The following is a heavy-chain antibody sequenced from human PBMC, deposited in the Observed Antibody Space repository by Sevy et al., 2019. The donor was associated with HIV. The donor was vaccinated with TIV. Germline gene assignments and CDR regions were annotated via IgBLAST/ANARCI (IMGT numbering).Heavy chain of an antibody. CDR2: ISYDGSNK. CDR1: GFTFSSYG. CDR3: AKDPAYCGGDCYPTGAFDI. D-gene: IGHD2-21*02. V-gene: IGHV3-30*18. Sequence: GGSLRLSCAASGFTFSSYGMHWVRQAPGKGLEWVAVISYDGSNKYYADSVKGRFTISRDNSKNTLYLQMNSLRAEDTDVYYCAKDPAYCGGDCYPTGAFDIWGQGTMVTVSS. J-gene: IGHJ3*02.